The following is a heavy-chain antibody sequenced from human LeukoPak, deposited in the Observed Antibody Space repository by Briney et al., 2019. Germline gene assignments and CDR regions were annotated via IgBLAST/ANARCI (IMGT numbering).Heavy chain of an antibody. Sequence: SVKVSCKASGGTFSSYAISWVRQAPGQGLEWMGGIIPIFGTANYAQKFQGRVTITADESTSTAYMELSSLRSEDTAVYYCASFDSSGWYYFDYWGQGTLVTVSS. V-gene: IGHV1-69*13. CDR2: IIPIFGTA. J-gene: IGHJ4*02. CDR3: ASFDSSGWYYFDY. D-gene: IGHD6-19*01. CDR1: GGTFSSYA.